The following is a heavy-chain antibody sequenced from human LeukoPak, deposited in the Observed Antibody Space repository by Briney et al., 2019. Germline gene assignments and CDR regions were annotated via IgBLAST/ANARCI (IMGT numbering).Heavy chain of an antibody. CDR1: GGSISSYY. CDR3: AREDPHSSSWYSPGWYFGL. V-gene: IGHV4-59*01. J-gene: IGHJ2*01. CDR2: IDDSGSS. Sequence: PSETLSLTCIVSGGSISSYYWTWIRQPPGKGLEWIGYIDDSGSSNYNPSLESRVTISVDTSKDQFSLKLTSVTAADTAVYYCAREDPHSSSWYSPGWYFGLWGRGTLVTVSS. D-gene: IGHD6-13*01.